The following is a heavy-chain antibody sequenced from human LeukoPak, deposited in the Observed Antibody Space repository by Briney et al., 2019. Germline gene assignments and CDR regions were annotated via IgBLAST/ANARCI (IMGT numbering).Heavy chain of an antibody. CDR2: INSDGKIT. D-gene: IGHD1-26*01. J-gene: IGHJ4*02. V-gene: IGHV3-74*01. CDR1: GFTFSSLW. CDR3: ARATGSGRYGRLDY. Sequence: GGSLILSCAASGFTFSSLWMHWVRQAPGKGLVWVSRINSDGKITIYADSVKGRFTISRDNAKNTLYLQMNSLRAEDTAVYYCARATGSGRYGRLDYWGQGTLVTVSS.